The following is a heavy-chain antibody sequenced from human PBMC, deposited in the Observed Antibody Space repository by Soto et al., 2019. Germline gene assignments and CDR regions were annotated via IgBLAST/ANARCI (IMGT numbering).Heavy chain of an antibody. J-gene: IGHJ3*02. V-gene: IGHV3-53*04. Sequence: PGGSLRLSCAASGVTVRRNYMSGARPATGKGLEWVSVIYSGDSAIYADSVKGRFTISRHNSENTLYLQMSSLRPEDTAVYYCAKEWRLGAYDAFDIWGQGTMVTVSS. D-gene: IGHD1-26*01. CDR3: AKEWRLGAYDAFDI. CDR1: GVTVRRNY. CDR2: IYSGDSA.